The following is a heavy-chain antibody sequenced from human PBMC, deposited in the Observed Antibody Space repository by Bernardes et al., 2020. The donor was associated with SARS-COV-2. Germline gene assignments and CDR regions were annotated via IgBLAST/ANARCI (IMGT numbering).Heavy chain of an antibody. J-gene: IGHJ6*02. Sequence: LKVFCAASGFTFSNYAMSWVRQAPGKGLEWVAGVSGSGGSTYYADSVKGRFTISRDNSQNSLFLQLNSLRVEDAAVYYCTKCVVGYYAVDVWGQGTTVTVSS. CDR3: TKCVVGYYAVDV. CDR2: VSGSGGST. D-gene: IGHD1-26*01. V-gene: IGHV3-23*01. CDR1: GFTFSNYA.